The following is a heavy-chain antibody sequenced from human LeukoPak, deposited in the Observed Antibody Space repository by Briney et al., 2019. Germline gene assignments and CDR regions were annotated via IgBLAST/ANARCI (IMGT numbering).Heavy chain of an antibody. D-gene: IGHD6-19*01. Sequence: GGSLRLSCAASGFTFSSYSMNWVRQAPGKGLEWVSYISSSSSTIYYADSVKGRFTISRDNAKNSLYLQMNSLRAEDTAVYYCARESYSSGWIHAFDIWGQGTMVTVSS. J-gene: IGHJ3*02. V-gene: IGHV3-48*04. CDR1: GFTFSSYS. CDR2: ISSSSSTI. CDR3: ARESYSSGWIHAFDI.